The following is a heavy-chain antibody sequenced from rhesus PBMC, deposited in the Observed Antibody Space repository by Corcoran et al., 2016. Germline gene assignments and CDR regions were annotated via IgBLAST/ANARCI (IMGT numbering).Heavy chain of an antibody. CDR2: IYGNSAST. V-gene: IGHV4S9*01. J-gene: IGHJ5-2*02. CDR1: GGSISDYYY. CDR3: ARRDNYNSLDV. Sequence: QVQLQESGPGLLKPSETLSLICAVSGGSISDYYYWNWIRQPPGKGLEWIGNIYGNSASTYYNPSLKSRVTISKDTSKNQFFLNLSSVTAADTAVYDCARRDNYNSLDVWGRGVLVIVSS. D-gene: IGHD5-42*01.